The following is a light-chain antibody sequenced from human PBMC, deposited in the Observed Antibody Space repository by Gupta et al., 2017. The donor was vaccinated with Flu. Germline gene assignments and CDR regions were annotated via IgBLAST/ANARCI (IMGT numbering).Light chain of an antibody. Sequence: EIALTESPATLSLSPGERATLSCRASQSVSGYLAWYQQKPSQDPRLLIFDASNRATGIPARFSGSGCGTDLTLTISSLEPEDFALYYCQHRSNWPPVLTFGGGTKVEIK. CDR3: QHRSNWPPVLT. V-gene: IGKV3-11*01. CDR2: DAS. CDR1: QSVSGY. J-gene: IGKJ4*01.